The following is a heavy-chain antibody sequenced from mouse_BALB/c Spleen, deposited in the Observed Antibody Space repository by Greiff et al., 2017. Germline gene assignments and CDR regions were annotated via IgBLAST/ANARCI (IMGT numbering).Heavy chain of an antibody. CDR3: ARGLGYDISYYYAMDY. Sequence: DVKLVESGGGLVQPGGSLKLSCAASGFTFSSYGMSWVRQTPDKRLELVATINSNGGSTYYPDSVKGRFTISRDNAKNTLYLQMSSLKSEDTAMYYCARGLGYDISYYYAMDYWGQGTSVTVSS. V-gene: IGHV5-6-3*01. CDR2: INSNGGST. J-gene: IGHJ4*01. CDR1: GFTFSSYG. D-gene: IGHD2-2*01.